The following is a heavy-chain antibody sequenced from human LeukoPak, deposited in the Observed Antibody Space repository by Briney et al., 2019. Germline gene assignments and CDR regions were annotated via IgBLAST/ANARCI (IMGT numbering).Heavy chain of an antibody. J-gene: IGHJ4*02. CDR2: IIPIFGTA. V-gene: IGHV1-69*05. CDR3: ASSSYNYYDSSGYCDY. CDR1: GYTFTSYY. Sequence: ASVKVSCKASGYTFTSYYMHWVRQAPGQGLEWMGGIIPIFGTANYAQKFQGRVTITTDESTSTAYMELSSLRSEDTAVYYCASSSYNYYDSSGYCDYWGQGTLVTVSS. D-gene: IGHD3-22*01.